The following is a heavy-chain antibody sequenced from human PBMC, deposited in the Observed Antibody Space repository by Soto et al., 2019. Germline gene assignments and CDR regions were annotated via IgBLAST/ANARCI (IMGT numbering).Heavy chain of an antibody. V-gene: IGHV3-74*01. CDR2: INRDGSRK. J-gene: IGHJ5*02. CDR3: ARVLTGSWNWFDP. Sequence: EVQLVESGGGLVQPGGSLGLSGAAPGFTFRSYGRHWLRQAQGKGLVWVPRINRDGSRKNYADSVKGRFTVSRDNAKNTQYLQMNSLRAEDTAVYYCARVLTGSWNWFDPWGQGTLVTVSS. CDR1: GFTFRSYG. D-gene: IGHD6-13*01.